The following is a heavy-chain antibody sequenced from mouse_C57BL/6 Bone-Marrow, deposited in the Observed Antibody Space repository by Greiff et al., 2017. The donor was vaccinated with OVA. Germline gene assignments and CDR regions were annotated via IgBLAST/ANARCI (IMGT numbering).Heavy chain of an antibody. V-gene: IGHV5-6*01. CDR3: ARYWYYAMDY. CDR1: GFTFSSYG. J-gene: IGHJ4*01. CDR2: ISSSGSYT. D-gene: IGHD4-1*01. Sequence: EVKVVESGGDLVKPGGSLKLSCAASGFTFSSYGMSWVRQTPDKRLEWVATISSSGSYTYYPDSVKGRFTISRDNAKNTLYLQMSSLKSEDTAMYYCARYWYYAMDYWGQGTSVTVSS.